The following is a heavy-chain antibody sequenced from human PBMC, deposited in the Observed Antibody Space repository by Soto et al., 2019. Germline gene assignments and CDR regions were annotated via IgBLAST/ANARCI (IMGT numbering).Heavy chain of an antibody. J-gene: IGHJ4*02. D-gene: IGHD5-18*01. Sequence: EVQLVESGGGLVRPGGYLRLSCAASGFTFSSYTMPWVRQAPGKGLAWVSSITSTSTYIYYTDSLKGRFTISRDNANNSLFLQMSNLVPGYTFVDYCARVAALVRCYKWFDYWGQGTVDTVSS. CDR3: ARVAALVRCYKWFDY. CDR1: GFTFSSYT. V-gene: IGHV3-21*01. CDR2: ITSTSTYI.